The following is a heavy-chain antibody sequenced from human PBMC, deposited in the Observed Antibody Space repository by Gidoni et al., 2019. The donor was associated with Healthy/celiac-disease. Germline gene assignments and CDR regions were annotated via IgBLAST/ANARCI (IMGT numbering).Heavy chain of an antibody. CDR3: ARDSKQWLAIFDY. Sequence: QVQLVQSGAEVKKPGASGKGTCKASGYTLTGYYMHWVRQAPGQGLEWMGWINPTSGGTNYAQKFQGRVTMTRDTSISTAYMELSRLRSDDTAVYYCARDSKQWLAIFDYWGQGTLVTVSS. D-gene: IGHD6-19*01. CDR2: INPTSGGT. V-gene: IGHV1-2*02. CDR1: GYTLTGYY. J-gene: IGHJ4*02.